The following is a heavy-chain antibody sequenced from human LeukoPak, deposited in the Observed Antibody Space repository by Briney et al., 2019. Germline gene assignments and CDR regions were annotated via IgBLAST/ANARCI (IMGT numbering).Heavy chain of an antibody. Sequence: GRSLRLSCAASGFTFSSYGMHWVRQAPGKGLEWVAVIWYDGSNKYYADSVKGRFTISRDNSKNTLYLQMNSLRAEDTAVYYCARDGLFDPYYDFWSGYYFDYWGQGTLVTVSS. CDR3: ARDGLFDPYYDFWSGYYFDY. D-gene: IGHD3-3*01. V-gene: IGHV3-33*01. J-gene: IGHJ4*02. CDR2: IWYDGSNK. CDR1: GFTFSSYG.